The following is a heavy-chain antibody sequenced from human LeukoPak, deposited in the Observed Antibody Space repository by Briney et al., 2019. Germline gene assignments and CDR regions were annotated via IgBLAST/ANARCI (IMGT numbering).Heavy chain of an antibody. CDR2: ISAYNGNT. Sequence: ASVKVSCKASGYTFTSYGISWVRQAPGQGLERMGWISAYNGNTNYAQKLQGRVTMTTDTSTSTAYMELRSLRSDDTAVYYCAGEQSSGGQAFDIWGQGTMVTVSS. CDR3: AGEQSSGGQAFDI. J-gene: IGHJ3*02. CDR1: GYTFTSYG. V-gene: IGHV1-18*01. D-gene: IGHD6-19*01.